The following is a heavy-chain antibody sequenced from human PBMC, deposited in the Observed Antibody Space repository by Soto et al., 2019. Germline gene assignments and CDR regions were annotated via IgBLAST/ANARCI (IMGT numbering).Heavy chain of an antibody. J-gene: IGHJ5*02. CDR2: IYYSGST. CDR1: GGSISSSGDD. Sequence: SETRSLTGTVSGGSISSSGDDGRWLRQPPGKGLEWIGSIYYSGSTYYNPSLKSRVTISVDTSKNQFSLKLSSVTAADTAVYYCARQGRPETEFDPWGQGTLVTVS. CDR3: ARQGRPETEFDP. V-gene: IGHV4-39*01.